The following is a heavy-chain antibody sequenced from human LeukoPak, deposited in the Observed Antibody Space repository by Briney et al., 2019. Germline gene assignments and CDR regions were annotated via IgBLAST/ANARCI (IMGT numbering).Heavy chain of an antibody. CDR1: GGTFSSYA. Sequence: ASVKVSCKASGGTFSSYAISWVRQAPGQGLEWMGGIIPIFGTANYAQKFQGRVTITADESTSTAYMELSSLRSEDTAVYYRASLTYYDFWSGYYTWNYFDYWGQGTLVTVSS. CDR2: IIPIFGTA. D-gene: IGHD3-3*01. J-gene: IGHJ4*02. CDR3: ASLTYYDFWSGYYTWNYFDY. V-gene: IGHV1-69*01.